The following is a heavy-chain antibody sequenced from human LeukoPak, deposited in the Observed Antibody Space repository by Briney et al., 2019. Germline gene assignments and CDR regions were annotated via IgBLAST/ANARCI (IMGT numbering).Heavy chain of an antibody. CDR1: GFTFNTYG. V-gene: IGHV3-30*02. Sequence: PGGSLRLSCAASGFTFNTYGMHWVRQAPGKGLEWVAFIRYDGSNKAYADSVKGRFTISRDNSKNTLYLQMNSLRTEDTSVYYCARDQEGQYYYYYYGMDVWGQGTTVTVSS. CDR3: ARDQEGQYYYYYYGMDV. CDR2: IRYDGSNK. J-gene: IGHJ6*02.